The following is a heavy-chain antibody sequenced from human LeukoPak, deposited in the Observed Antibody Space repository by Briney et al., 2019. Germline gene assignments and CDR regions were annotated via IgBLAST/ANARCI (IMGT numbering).Heavy chain of an antibody. J-gene: IGHJ3*02. D-gene: IGHD3-9*01. CDR1: GGSFRGYY. Sequence: LETLSLTCALYGGSFRGYYWSWVRPPPGEGVEGVGEINHSGNTNYNPSLKSRVTISVDTSKNQFSLKLSSVTAADTAVYYCASASSYDILTGYNDAFDIWGQGTMVTVSS. CDR2: INHSGNT. V-gene: IGHV4-34*01. CDR3: ASASSYDILTGYNDAFDI.